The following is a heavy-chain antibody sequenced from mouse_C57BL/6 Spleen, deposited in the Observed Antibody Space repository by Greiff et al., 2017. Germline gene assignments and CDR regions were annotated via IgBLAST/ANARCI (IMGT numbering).Heavy chain of an antibody. D-gene: IGHD1-1*01. Sequence: QVQLQQPGAELVKPGASVKMSCKASGYTFTSYWITWVKQRPGQGLEWIGDIYPGSGSTNYNEKFKSKATLTVDTSSSTAYMQLSSLTSEDSAVYYCARGYYYGSSYVYAMGYWGKGTSVTVAS. V-gene: IGHV1-55*01. CDR3: ARGYYYGSSYVYAMGY. J-gene: IGHJ4*01. CDR2: IYPGSGST. CDR1: GYTFTSYW.